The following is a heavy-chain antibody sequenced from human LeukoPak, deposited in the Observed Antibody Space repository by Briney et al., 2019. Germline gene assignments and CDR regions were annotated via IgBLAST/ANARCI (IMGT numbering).Heavy chain of an antibody. D-gene: IGHD5-12*01. V-gene: IGHV3-7*01. CDR2: INQDGSEE. J-gene: IGHJ4*02. CDR3: VRDGGVSGYDLLDY. CDR1: GFTCSHYW. Sequence: GGSLRLSCAPSGFTCSHYWMTWVRQAPGKGQEWVAHINQDGSEEHYMDSVKARFTISRDNAKNSLSLQMNSLRAEDTAVYYCVRDGGVSGYDLLDYWGQGTLVTVSS.